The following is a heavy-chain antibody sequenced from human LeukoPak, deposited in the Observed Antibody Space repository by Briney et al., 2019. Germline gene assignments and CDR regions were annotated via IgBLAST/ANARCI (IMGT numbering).Heavy chain of an antibody. J-gene: IGHJ4*02. Sequence: ASVKVSCKASGYTFTSYYMHWVRQAPGQGLEWMGIINPSGGSTSYAQKFQGRVTMTRDTSTSTVYMELSNLRSEDTAVYYCATLTDYYDSSGGFDYWGQGTLVTVSS. CDR2: INPSGGST. CDR1: GYTFTSYY. CDR3: ATLTDYYDSSGGFDY. D-gene: IGHD3-22*01. V-gene: IGHV1-46*01.